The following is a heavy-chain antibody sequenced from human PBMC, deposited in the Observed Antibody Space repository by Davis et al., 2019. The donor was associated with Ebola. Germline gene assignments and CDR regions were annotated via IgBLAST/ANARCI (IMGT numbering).Heavy chain of an antibody. CDR2: INHSGST. CDR1: GGSFSGYY. D-gene: IGHD6-19*01. V-gene: IGHV4-34*01. CDR3: ARDRSGSGWYFDY. Sequence: MPSETLSLTCAVYGGSFSGYYWSWIRQPPGKGLEWIGEINHSGSTNYNPSLKSRVTISVDKSKNQFSLKLSSVTAADTAVYYCARDRSGSGWYFDYWGQGTLVTVSS. J-gene: IGHJ4*02.